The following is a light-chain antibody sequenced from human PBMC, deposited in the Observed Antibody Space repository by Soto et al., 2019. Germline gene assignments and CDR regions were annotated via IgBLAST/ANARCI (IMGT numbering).Light chain of an antibody. CDR1: QSVSSN. J-gene: IGKJ1*01. Sequence: EIVMTQSPATLSVSPGERATLSCRASQSVSSNLAWYQQKPGQAPRLLIYGASTRATGIPARFSGSGSGTEFTLTISRLEPEDFAVYFCQVYGSSSKTFGQGTRVELK. CDR2: GAS. CDR3: QVYGSSSKT. V-gene: IGKV3-15*01.